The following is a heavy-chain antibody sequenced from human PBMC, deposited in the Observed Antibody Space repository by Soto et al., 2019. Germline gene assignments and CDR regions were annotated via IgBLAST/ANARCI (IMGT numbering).Heavy chain of an antibody. V-gene: IGHV1-18*01. D-gene: IGHD6-13*01. Sequence: ASVKVSCKASGYTFTSYVISWVRQAPGQGLEWMGWISAYNGNTNSAKKLQGRVTMTTATSTSTAYMELKSLRSDDTAVYYCARDRGPAAAGTWEDFDYWGQGTLVTVSS. CDR1: GYTFTSYV. J-gene: IGHJ4*02. CDR2: ISAYNGNT. CDR3: ARDRGPAAAGTWEDFDY.